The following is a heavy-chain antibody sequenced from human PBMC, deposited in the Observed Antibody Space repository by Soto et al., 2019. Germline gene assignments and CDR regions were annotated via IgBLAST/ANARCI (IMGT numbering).Heavy chain of an antibody. CDR3: VRSGTSSGRFRDY. CDR2: IYPSDSDI. J-gene: IGHJ4*02. V-gene: IGHV5-51*01. CDR1: GYTFTSYW. Sequence: PGESLKISCQGSGYTFTSYWIGWVRQMPGEGLEWMGVIYPSDSDIRYSPSFQGKVTISADKSITTAYLQWSSLKAADTAMYYCVRSGTSSGRFRDYWGQGTLVTVSS. D-gene: IGHD2-15*01.